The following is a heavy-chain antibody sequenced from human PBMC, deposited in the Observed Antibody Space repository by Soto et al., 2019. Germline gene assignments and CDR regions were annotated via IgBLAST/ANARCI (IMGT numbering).Heavy chain of an antibody. CDR2: IYWNDDK. J-gene: IGHJ5*01. CDR1: GFSLRTSGVG. Sequence: ASGPTLVHPTETLTLTCAFSGFSLRTSGVGVGWIRQPPGEALESLALIYWNDDKRYSPSLKSRLTITKDTSKNQVVLIMNNMDPVDTATYYLAHEVPSTRNCFDSWGQGTLFVVS. D-gene: IGHD2-15*01. CDR3: AHEVPSTRNCFDS. V-gene: IGHV2-5*01.